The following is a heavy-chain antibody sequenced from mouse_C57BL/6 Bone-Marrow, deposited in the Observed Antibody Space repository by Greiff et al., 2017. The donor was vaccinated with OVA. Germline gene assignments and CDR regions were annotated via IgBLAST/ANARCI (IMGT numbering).Heavy chain of an antibody. CDR3: TPYYGSSLWYFDV. V-gene: IGHV14-1*01. D-gene: IGHD1-1*01. Sequence: DVQLQESGAELVRPGASVKLSCTASGFNIKDYYMHWVKQRPEQGLEWIGRIDPEDGDTEYAPKFQGKATMTADTSSNTAYLQLSSLTSEDTAVYYCTPYYGSSLWYFDVWGTGTTVTVSS. CDR2: IDPEDGDT. J-gene: IGHJ1*03. CDR1: GFNIKDYY.